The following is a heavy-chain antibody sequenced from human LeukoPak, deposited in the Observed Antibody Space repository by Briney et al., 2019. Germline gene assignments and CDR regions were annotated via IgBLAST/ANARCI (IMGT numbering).Heavy chain of an antibody. CDR1: GFSFSNYA. D-gene: IGHD4-23*01. J-gene: IGHJ3*02. V-gene: IGHV3-23*01. CDR3: ATSYGGDSPWGAFDI. CDR2: ISGSGAYA. Sequence: PGGSLRLSCAASGFSFSNYAMNWVRRGPGKGLEWVSAISGSGAYAYYPDSVKGLFTTSRDNSKDTLYLQMGSLRAEDVAVYYCATSYGGDSPWGAFDIWGQGTMVTVSS.